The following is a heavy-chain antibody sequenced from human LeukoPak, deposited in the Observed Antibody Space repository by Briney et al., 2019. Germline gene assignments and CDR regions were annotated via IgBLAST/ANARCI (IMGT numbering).Heavy chain of an antibody. V-gene: IGHV1-69*05. D-gene: IGHD1-26*01. J-gene: IGHJ6*03. Sequence: SVKVSCKASGGTFSSDAISWVRQAPGQGLEWMGGIIPIFGTANYAQKFQGRVTITTDESTSTAYMELSSLRSEDTAVYYCASGIVGATSSFRDYYYYMDVWGKGTTVTVSS. CDR3: ASGIVGATSSFRDYYYYMDV. CDR2: IIPIFGTA. CDR1: GGTFSSDA.